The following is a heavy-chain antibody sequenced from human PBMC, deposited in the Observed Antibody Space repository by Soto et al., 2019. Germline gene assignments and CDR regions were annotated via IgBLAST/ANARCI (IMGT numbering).Heavy chain of an antibody. CDR1: GYSFTSYW. CDR2: IYPGDSDT. Sequence: GEALKISCKGSGYSFTSYWIGWVRQMPGKGLEWMGIIYPGDSDTRYSPSFQGQVTISADKSISTAYLQWSSLKASDIAMYYCARRYDFWSGYYNYWGQGTLVTVSS. J-gene: IGHJ4*02. CDR3: ARRYDFWSGYYNY. V-gene: IGHV5-51*01. D-gene: IGHD3-3*01.